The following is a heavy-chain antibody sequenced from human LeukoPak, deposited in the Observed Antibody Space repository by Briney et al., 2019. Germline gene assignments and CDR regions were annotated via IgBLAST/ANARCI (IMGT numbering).Heavy chain of an antibody. CDR1: GGSISSYY. Sequence: KPSETLSLTCTVSGGSISSYYWSWIRQPPGKGLEWIGYIYNSGSTNYNPSLKSRVTISVDTSKNQFSLKLSSVTAADTAVYYCARQVIAVANFDIWGQGTMVTVSS. V-gene: IGHV4-59*08. CDR3: ARQVIAVANFDI. CDR2: IYNSGST. J-gene: IGHJ3*02. D-gene: IGHD6-19*01.